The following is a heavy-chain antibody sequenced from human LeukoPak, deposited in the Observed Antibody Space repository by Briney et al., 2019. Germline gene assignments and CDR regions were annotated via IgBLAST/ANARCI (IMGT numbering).Heavy chain of an antibody. CDR3: ARDSFGTVTNYYYYYYGMDV. V-gene: IGHV3-21*01. J-gene: IGHJ6*04. D-gene: IGHD4-17*01. CDR1: GFTFGSYW. CDR2: ISSSRSYI. Sequence: GGSLRLSCAASGFTFGSYWMSWVRQAPGKGLEWVSSISSSRSYIYYADSVKGRFTISRDNAKNSLYLQMNSLRAEDTAVYYCARDSFGTVTNYYYYYYGMDVWGKGTTVTVSS.